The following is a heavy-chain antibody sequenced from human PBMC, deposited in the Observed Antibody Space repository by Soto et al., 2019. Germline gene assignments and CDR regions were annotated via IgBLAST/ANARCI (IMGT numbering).Heavy chain of an antibody. Sequence: EVQLVESGGGLVQPGGSLRLSCAASGFTFSSYWMSWVRQAPGKGLEWVANIKQDGSEKYDVDSVKGRFTISRDNAKNSLYLQVNSLRGEDTAVYYCARYCSGGSCFDYWGQGTLVTVSS. V-gene: IGHV3-7*01. CDR1: GFTFSSYW. J-gene: IGHJ4*02. CDR3: ARYCSGGSCFDY. CDR2: IKQDGSEK. D-gene: IGHD2-15*01.